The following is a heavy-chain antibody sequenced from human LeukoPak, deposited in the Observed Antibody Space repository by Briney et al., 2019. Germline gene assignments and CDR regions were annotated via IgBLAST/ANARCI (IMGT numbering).Heavy chain of an antibody. CDR3: AREGAERLFVSNWFDP. CDR2: IWYDGGYK. J-gene: IGHJ5*02. D-gene: IGHD3-3*01. V-gene: IGHV3-33*01. CDR1: GFSLSNYG. Sequence: GGSLRLSCAASGFSLSNYGMHWVRQAPGKGLEWVAVIWYDGGYKYYADSVKGRFFITRDNSKNTLYLQMISLRAEDTAVYYCAREGAERLFVSNWFDPWGQGTLVTVSS.